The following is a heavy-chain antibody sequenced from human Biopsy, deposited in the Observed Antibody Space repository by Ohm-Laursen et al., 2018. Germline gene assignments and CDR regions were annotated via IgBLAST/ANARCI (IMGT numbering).Heavy chain of an antibody. V-gene: IGHV1-2*02. CDR1: EYTVTDYY. CDR3: ARDMTVTARPYYYSGVDV. J-gene: IGHJ6*02. Sequence: GSSVKVSCKASEYTVTDYYVHWVRQAPGQGFEWMGWINPKSGVANHAQNFQGRVSMTRDTSISTVYLELSGLRSDGTAVYYCARDMTVTARPYYYSGVDVWGPGTRVTVSS. D-gene: IGHD4-17*01. CDR2: INPKSGVA.